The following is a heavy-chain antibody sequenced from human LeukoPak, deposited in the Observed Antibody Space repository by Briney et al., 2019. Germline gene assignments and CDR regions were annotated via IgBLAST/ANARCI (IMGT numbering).Heavy chain of an antibody. CDR3: AKADHSSVWNGYYYYMDV. V-gene: IGHV3-23*01. J-gene: IGHJ6*03. D-gene: IGHD6-19*01. CDR2: ISGSGGST. CDR1: GFTFSSYA. Sequence: GGSLRLSCAASGFTFSSYAMSWVRQAPGKGLEWVSAISGSGGSTYYADSVKGRFTISRDNSKKMLYPQMNSLRAEDTAVYYCAKADHSSVWNGYYYYMDVWGKGTTVTVSS.